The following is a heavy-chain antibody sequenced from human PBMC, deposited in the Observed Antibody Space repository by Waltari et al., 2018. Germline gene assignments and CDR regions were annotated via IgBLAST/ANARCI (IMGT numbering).Heavy chain of an antibody. CDR3: ARDGGVEVVVGAELDY. V-gene: IGHV1-69*08. J-gene: IGHJ4*02. CDR1: GGTFSSYA. CDR2: IIPIVGTA. D-gene: IGHD2-21*01. Sequence: QVQLVQSGAEVKKPGSSVKVSCKASGGTFSSYAISWVRQAPGQGLEWMGRIIPIVGTANYARKFQGRCTITADKSTSTAYMELSSLRSEDTAVYYCARDGGVEVVVGAELDYWGQGTLVTVSS.